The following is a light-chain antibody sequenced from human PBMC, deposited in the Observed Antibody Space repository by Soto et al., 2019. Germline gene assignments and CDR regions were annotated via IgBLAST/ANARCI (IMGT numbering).Light chain of an antibody. CDR2: DAY. J-gene: IGKJ4*01. V-gene: IGKV3-15*01. CDR1: QGVGST. Sequence: ELVLTQSPATLSVSPGESATLSCRASQGVGSTLAWYQQKPGRAPRLLIYDAYIRATGIPARFRGAGSGTEFTLTISRLQSDDFAVYYCQHYLTWPLAFGGGTRVEI. CDR3: QHYLTWPLA.